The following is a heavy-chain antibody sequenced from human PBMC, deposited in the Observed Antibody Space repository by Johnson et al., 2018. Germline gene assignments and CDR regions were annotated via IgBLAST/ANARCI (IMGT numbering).Heavy chain of an antibody. D-gene: IGHD3-22*01. CDR2: IYSGGST. J-gene: IGHJ6*03. Sequence: VQLVESGGGLVQPGGSLRLSCAASGFTVSSNYMSWVRQAPGKGLEWVSVIYSGGSTYYADSVKGRFTISRDISKNTLYLQMNSLGAEDTAVYYCARETYYYDSSGYWGNYYYYYMDVWGKGTTVTVSS. CDR1: GFTVSSNY. CDR3: ARETYYYDSSGYWGNYYYYYMDV. V-gene: IGHV3-66*02.